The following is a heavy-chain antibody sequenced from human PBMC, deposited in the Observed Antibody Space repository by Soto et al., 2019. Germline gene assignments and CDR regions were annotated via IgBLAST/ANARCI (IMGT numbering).Heavy chain of an antibody. CDR3: ARGYYDFWSGYRRDYYYYGMDV. J-gene: IGHJ6*02. D-gene: IGHD3-3*01. CDR1: GYSFSFYG. CDR2: INPSDGNR. Sequence: ASVKVSCKASGYSFSFYGINWVRQAPGQGLEWMGWINPSDGNRNFAQKFEDRVTMTTATSTNTVFLELRSLKSDDTAIYYCARGYYDFWSGYRRDYYYYGMDVWGQGTTVTVSS. V-gene: IGHV1-18*01.